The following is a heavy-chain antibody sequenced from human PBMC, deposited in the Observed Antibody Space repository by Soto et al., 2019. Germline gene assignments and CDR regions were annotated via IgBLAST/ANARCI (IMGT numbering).Heavy chain of an antibody. Sequence: GGLRLSWSPSGFTCSIYSMNSVLQAPGKGLEWVASISSSSRYIDYADSVKCRFTISRDNAKNSLYLQMSSLRAEDTALYYCTSLGITEKSRPGPWGQGPRVTVSS. J-gene: IGHJ5*02. V-gene: IGHV3-21*01. CDR1: GFTCSIYS. D-gene: IGHD1-20*01. CDR2: ISSSSRYI. CDR3: TSLGITEKSRPGP.